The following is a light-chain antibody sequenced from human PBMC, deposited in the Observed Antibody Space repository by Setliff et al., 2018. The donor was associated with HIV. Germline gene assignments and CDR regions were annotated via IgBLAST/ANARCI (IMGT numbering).Light chain of an antibody. CDR3: SSYAGSNNV. CDR1: SSDVGGYNY. Sequence: QSVLTQPPSASGSPGQSVTISCTGTSSDVGGYNYVSGYQQHPGKAPKLMIYEVSKRPSGVPDRFSGSKSGNTASLTVSGLQAEDEADYYCSSYAGSNNVFGTGTKVTVL. V-gene: IGLV2-8*01. J-gene: IGLJ1*01. CDR2: EVS.